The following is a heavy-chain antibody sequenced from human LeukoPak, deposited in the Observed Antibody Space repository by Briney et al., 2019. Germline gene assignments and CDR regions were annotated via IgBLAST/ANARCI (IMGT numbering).Heavy chain of an antibody. CDR3: AKGYYYDSSGYPLGY. V-gene: IGHV3-7*01. CDR1: GFTFSSYW. CDR2: IKQDGSEK. J-gene: IGHJ4*02. Sequence: GGSLRLSCAASGFTFSSYWMSWVRQAPGKGLEWVANIKQDGSEKYYVDSVKGRFTISRDNAKNSLYLQMNSLRAEDTAVYYCAKGYYYDSSGYPLGYWGQGTLVTVSS. D-gene: IGHD3-22*01.